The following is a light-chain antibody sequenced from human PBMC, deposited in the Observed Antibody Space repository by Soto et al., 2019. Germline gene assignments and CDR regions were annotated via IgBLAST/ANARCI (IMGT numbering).Light chain of an antibody. CDR1: QSLLHSNANNY. CDR3: MPDRLPPRT. Sequence: DIVMTQSTLSLPVTPGESASIYCRSSQSLLHSNANNYLDWYLQKPGQSPQLLIYLASNQATGVPDRFSGSGSVTAFALEISRVEAEDVGVYYCMPDRLPPRTFGQGTTLEIK. J-gene: IGKJ2*01. CDR2: LAS. V-gene: IGKV2-28*01.